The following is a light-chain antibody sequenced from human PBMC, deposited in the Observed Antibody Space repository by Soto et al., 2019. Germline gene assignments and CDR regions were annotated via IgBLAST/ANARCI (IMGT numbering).Light chain of an antibody. CDR2: AAS. J-gene: IGKJ1*01. Sequence: DIQMTQSQSSVSASVGDRVTITCRASQGISSWLAWYQKKPGKVPKLLIYAASTLQSGVPSRFSGIVSGTDFNLTIRRLQTEDCATYDGLLDFSYFWAFGPVTKVDIK. V-gene: IGKV1-12*01. CDR3: LLDFSYFWA. CDR1: QGISSW.